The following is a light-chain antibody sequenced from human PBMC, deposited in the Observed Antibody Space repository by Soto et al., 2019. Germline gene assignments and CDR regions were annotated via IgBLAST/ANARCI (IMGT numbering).Light chain of an antibody. CDR2: EVS. Sequence: QSAMTQPASVSGSPGQSITISCTGTSSDVGGYRFVSWYQHHPGEAPKLIIYEVSNRPSGVSSRFSGSKSGNTASLTISGLHAEDESLYYCSSKSSGSTNMLFGGGTKVTVL. V-gene: IGLV2-14*01. CDR3: SSKSSGSTNML. CDR1: SSDVGGYRF. J-gene: IGLJ3*02.